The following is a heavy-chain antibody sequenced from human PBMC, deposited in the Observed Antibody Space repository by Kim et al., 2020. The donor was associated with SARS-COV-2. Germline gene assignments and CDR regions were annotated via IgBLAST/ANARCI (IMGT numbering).Heavy chain of an antibody. Sequence: SETLSLTCTVSGASITVSDDSVSSNYWSWIRQPPGKGLEWIGHISYRRTIYNPSLNSRVTISLDKSNNLFSLELRSVTAEDTAVYYCARDMGRGLEATVFGSWGQGTLVTVSS. CDR2: ISYRRT. CDR3: ARDMGRGLEATVFGS. CDR1: GASITVSDDSVSSNY. V-gene: IGHV4-61*01. J-gene: IGHJ4*02. D-gene: IGHD1-26*01.